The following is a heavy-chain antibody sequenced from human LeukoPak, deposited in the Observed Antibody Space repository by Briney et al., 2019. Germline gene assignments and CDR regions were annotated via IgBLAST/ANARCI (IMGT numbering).Heavy chain of an antibody. CDR1: GFTFSSYS. D-gene: IGHD4-17*01. V-gene: IGHV3-21*01. Sequence: PGGSLRLSCAASGFTFSSYSMNWVRQAPGKGLEWVSSISSSSSYIYYADSVKGRFTISRDNAKNSLYLQMNSLRAEDTAVYYCARGLSPVTVNFDYWGQGTLVTVSS. CDR3: ARGLSPVTVNFDY. CDR2: ISSSSSYI. J-gene: IGHJ4*02.